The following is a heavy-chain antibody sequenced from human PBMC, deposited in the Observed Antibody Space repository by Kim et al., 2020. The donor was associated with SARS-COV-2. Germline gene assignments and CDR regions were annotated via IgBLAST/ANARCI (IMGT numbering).Heavy chain of an antibody. J-gene: IGHJ4*02. CDR3: AKMAYYYGSGSHPTHDY. D-gene: IGHD3-10*01. V-gene: IGHV3-30*18. Sequence: GGSLRLSCAASGFTFSSYGMHWVRQAPGKGLEWVAVISYDGSNKYYADSVKGRFTISRDNSKNTLYLQMNSLRAEDTAVYYCAKMAYYYGSGSHPTHDYWGQGTLVTVSS. CDR2: ISYDGSNK. CDR1: GFTFSSYG.